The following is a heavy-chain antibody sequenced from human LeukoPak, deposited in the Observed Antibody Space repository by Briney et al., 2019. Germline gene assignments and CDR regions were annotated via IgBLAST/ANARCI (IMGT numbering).Heavy chain of an antibody. CDR3: TRPYSSSSGNWFDP. V-gene: IGHV3-73*01. J-gene: IGHJ5*02. D-gene: IGHD6-6*01. CDR2: IRSIANSYAT. CDR1: GFTFSGSA. Sequence: GGSLRLSCAASGFTFSGSAMQWVREASGKGLEWVGRIRSIANSYATAYAASVKGRFTISRDHSKNTAYLQMNSLKTEDTAVYYCTRPYSSSSGNWFDPWGQGTLVTVSS.